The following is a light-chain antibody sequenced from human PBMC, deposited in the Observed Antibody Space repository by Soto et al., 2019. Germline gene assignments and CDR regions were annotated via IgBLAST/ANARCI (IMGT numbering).Light chain of an antibody. CDR3: QQRSNWPPFP. Sequence: DIVLTQSPATLSLSPGERATLSCRASQSVSSYLAWYQQKPGQAPRLLIYDASNRATGIPARFSGSGSGTDFTLTISSLEPEDFAVYYCQQRSNWPPFPFGQGTRLEIK. J-gene: IGKJ5*01. V-gene: IGKV3-11*01. CDR1: QSVSSY. CDR2: DAS.